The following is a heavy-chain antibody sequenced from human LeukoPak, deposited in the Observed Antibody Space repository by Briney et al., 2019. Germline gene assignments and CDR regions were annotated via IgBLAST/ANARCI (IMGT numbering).Heavy chain of an antibody. Sequence: GGSLRLSCAASGFTFSGYAMKWVRQAPGKGLEWVSGISDTGDNIYYADSVKGRFTISRDNSKNTLYLQMNSLRAEDTAVYYCARDFDSGSYSYAFDIWGQGTMVTVSS. V-gene: IGHV3-23*01. D-gene: IGHD1-26*01. J-gene: IGHJ3*02. CDR1: GFTFSGYA. CDR3: ARDFDSGSYSYAFDI. CDR2: ISDTGDNI.